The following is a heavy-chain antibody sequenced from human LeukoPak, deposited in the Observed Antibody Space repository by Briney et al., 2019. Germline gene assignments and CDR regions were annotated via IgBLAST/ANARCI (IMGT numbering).Heavy chain of an antibody. CDR1: GFRFTNYW. CDR3: ARIGYSSSSFDF. J-gene: IGHJ4*02. Sequence: PGGSLRLSCAASGFRFTNYWMSWVRQGPGKGLEGVANIKQDGSEKDYVDSMKGRFTISRDNAKNSVYLQVNSLRAEDTGIYYCARIGYSSSSFDFWGQGSLVTVSS. V-gene: IGHV3-7*01. CDR2: IKQDGSEK. D-gene: IGHD6-13*01.